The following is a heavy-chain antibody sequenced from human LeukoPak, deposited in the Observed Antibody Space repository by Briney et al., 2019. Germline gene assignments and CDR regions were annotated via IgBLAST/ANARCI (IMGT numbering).Heavy chain of an antibody. J-gene: IGHJ4*02. Sequence: PSETLSLTCTVSGGSISSGDYYWSWIRQPPGKGLEWIGYIYHSGSTYYNPSLKSRVTISVDRSKNQFSLKLSSVTAADTAVYYCARAGNYDYVWGSYRVPDYWGQGTLVTVSS. CDR2: IYHSGST. CDR3: ARAGNYDYVWGSYRVPDY. CDR1: GGSISSGDYY. V-gene: IGHV4-30-2*01. D-gene: IGHD3-16*02.